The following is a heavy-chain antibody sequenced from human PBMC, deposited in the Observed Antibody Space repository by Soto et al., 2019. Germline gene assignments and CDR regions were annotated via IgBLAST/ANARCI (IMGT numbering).Heavy chain of an antibody. CDR1: GGTFSSYT. CDR2: IIPILGIA. D-gene: IGHD6-13*01. V-gene: IGHV1-69*02. J-gene: IGHJ5*02. CDR3: ARGARIGSCWPNWFDP. Sequence: QVQLVQSGAEVKKPGSSVKVSCKASGGTFSSYTISWVRQAPGQGLEWMGRIIPILGIANYAQKFQGRVTITADKSTSAAYRELSSLRSEDTAVYYCARGARIGSCWPNWFDPWGQGTLVTVSS.